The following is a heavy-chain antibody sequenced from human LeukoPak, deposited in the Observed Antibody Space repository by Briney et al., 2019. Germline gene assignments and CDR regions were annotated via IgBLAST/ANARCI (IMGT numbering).Heavy chain of an antibody. CDR1: GFTFTNAW. Sequence: GGSLRLSCAASGFTFTNAWMSWVRQAPGKGLEWISRIKTNTAGGGGTTDYAAPVKGRFTISRDDSKNTMYLQMNSLKTEDTAMYYCTTNDAFDIWGQGTMVTVSS. CDR2: IKTNTAGGGGTT. V-gene: IGHV3-15*01. J-gene: IGHJ3*02. CDR3: TTNDAFDI.